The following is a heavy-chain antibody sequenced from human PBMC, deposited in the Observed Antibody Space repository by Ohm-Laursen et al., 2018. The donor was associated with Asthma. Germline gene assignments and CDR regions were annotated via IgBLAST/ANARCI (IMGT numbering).Heavy chain of an antibody. CDR1: GFTFSSSD. J-gene: IGHJ4*02. CDR2: ISYVGSNK. D-gene: IGHD5-12*01. V-gene: IGHV3-30*18. Sequence: SLRLSCAASGFTFSSSDMHWVRQAPGKGLEWVAFISYVGSNKNYADSVKGRFTISRDNSKSTLYLQMNSLRAEDTAVYYCAKDRGEWLREFDYWGQGTLVTVSS. CDR3: AKDRGEWLREFDY.